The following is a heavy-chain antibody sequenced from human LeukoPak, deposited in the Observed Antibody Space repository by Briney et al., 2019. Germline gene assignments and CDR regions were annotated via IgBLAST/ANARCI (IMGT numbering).Heavy chain of an antibody. J-gene: IGHJ4*02. CDR3: ARGGLYGGSSAFDY. Sequence: GGSLRLSCAASEFTFSSYSMNWVRQAPGKGLEWIGRSRNKADSYTTEYAASVKGRFTISRDDSKNSLYLQMNSLKTEDTAVYYCARGGLYGGSSAFDYWGQGTLVTVSS. D-gene: IGHD4-23*01. CDR2: SRNKADSYTT. CDR1: EFTFSSYS. V-gene: IGHV3-72*01.